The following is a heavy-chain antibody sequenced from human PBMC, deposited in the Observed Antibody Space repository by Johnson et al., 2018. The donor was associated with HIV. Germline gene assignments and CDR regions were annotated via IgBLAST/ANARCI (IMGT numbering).Heavy chain of an antibody. D-gene: IGHD1-1*01. CDR1: GFTFSSYW. J-gene: IGHJ3*02. V-gene: IGHV3-7*05. CDR3: AKAEYNWNEADAFDI. Sequence: QLVESGGGLVQPGGSLRLSCAASGFTFSSYWMSWVRQAPGKVLEWVANIKQDGSEKYYVDSVKGRFTISRDNAKNSLYLQMNSLRAEDTALYYCAKAEYNWNEADAFDIWGQGTMVTVSS. CDR2: IKQDGSEK.